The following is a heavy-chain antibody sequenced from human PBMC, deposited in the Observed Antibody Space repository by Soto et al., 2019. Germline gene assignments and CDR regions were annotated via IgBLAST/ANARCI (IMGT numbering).Heavy chain of an antibody. CDR3: ARRIAARVDWFDP. CDR2: IYPGDSDT. J-gene: IGHJ5*02. V-gene: IGHV5-51*01. Sequence: LKISCKGSGYSLTSYWIGWVRQMPGKGLEWMGIIYPGDSDTRYSPSFQGQVTISADKSISTAYLQWSSLKASDTAMYYCARRIAARVDWFDPWGQGTLVTVSS. D-gene: IGHD6-6*01. CDR1: GYSLTSYW.